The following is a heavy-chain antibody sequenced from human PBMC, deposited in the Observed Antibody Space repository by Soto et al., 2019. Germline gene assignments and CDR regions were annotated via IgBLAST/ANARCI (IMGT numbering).Heavy chain of an antibody. J-gene: IGHJ5*02. CDR1: GYTFTGYY. CDR3: ARDRYSSSNWFDP. CDR2: INPNSGGT. Sequence: QVQLVQSGAEVKKPGASVKVSCKASGYTFTGYYMHWVRQAPGQGLQWMGWINPNSGGTNYAQKFQGRVTVTRDTSISTAYMELSRLRSDDTAVYYCARDRYSSSNWFDPWGQGTLVTVSS. V-gene: IGHV1-2*02. D-gene: IGHD6-6*01.